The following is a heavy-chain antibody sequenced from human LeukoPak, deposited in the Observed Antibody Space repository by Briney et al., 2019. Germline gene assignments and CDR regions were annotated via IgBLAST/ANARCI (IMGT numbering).Heavy chain of an antibody. CDR1: GGSISSSSYY. J-gene: IGHJ4*02. V-gene: IGHV4-39*07. Sequence: PSETLSLTCTVSGGSISSSSYYWGWIRQPPGKGLEWIGSIYYSGSTYYNPSLKSRVTISVDTSKNQFSLKLSSVTAADTAVYYCARTTSDCGDHVNYWGQGTLVTVSS. D-gene: IGHD4-17*01. CDR3: ARTTSDCGDHVNY. CDR2: IYYSGST.